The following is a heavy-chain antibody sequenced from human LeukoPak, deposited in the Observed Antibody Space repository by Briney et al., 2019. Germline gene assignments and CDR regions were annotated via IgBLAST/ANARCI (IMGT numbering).Heavy chain of an antibody. Sequence: ASVRVSCKASGYTFTSYDINWVRQATGQGLGWMGWMNPNSGNTGYAQKFQGRVTMTRNTSISTAYMELSSLRSEDTAVYYCARGRLRRMVPPDYWGQGTLVTVSS. J-gene: IGHJ4*02. CDR2: MNPNSGNT. CDR1: GYTFTSYD. D-gene: IGHD3-10*01. V-gene: IGHV1-8*01. CDR3: ARGRLRRMVPPDY.